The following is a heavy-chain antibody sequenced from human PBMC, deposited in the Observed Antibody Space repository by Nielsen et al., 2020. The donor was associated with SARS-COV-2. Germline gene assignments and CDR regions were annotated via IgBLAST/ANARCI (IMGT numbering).Heavy chain of an antibody. CDR1: GGSIRSNY. V-gene: IGHV4-59*01. J-gene: IGHJ4*02. Sequence: SETLSLTCTVSGGSIRSNYRNWIRQPPGKGLEWIGNIFYSGSTNYNPSLKSRVTISVDTSKNQFSLKLSSVTAADTAVYYCARGTFLEMATQAIPTFDYWGQGTLVTVSS. D-gene: IGHD5-24*01. CDR2: IFYSGST. CDR3: ARGTFLEMATQAIPTFDY.